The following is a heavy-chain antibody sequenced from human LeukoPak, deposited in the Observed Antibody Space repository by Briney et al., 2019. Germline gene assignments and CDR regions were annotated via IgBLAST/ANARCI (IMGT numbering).Heavy chain of an antibody. D-gene: IGHD3-10*01. V-gene: IGHV3-21*01. CDR3: ARGPAYGSGKFGPFDY. Sequence: PGRTLRLSCAASGFTSNTYSTNWARRAPGKGLEWVSSIASRGGYTFYADSVRGQSIIHRENAKNTLHLQMNSLTAEDTPVYYCARGPAYGSGKFGPFDYWGEGTLVTASS. CDR1: GFTSNTYS. CDR2: IASRGGYT. J-gene: IGHJ4*02.